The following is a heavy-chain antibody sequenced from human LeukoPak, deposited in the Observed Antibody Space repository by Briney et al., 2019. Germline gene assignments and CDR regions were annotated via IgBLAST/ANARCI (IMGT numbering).Heavy chain of an antibody. CDR2: IYYSGST. CDR3: ARATAIYDFWSGYYRVGWFDP. D-gene: IGHD3-3*01. V-gene: IGHV4-59*11. Sequence: SETLSLTCTVSGGSISSHYWSWIRQPPGKGLEWIGYIYYSGSTNYNPSLKSRVTISVDTSKNQFSLKLSSVTAADTAVYYCARATAIYDFWSGYYRVGWFDPWGQGTVVTVSS. CDR1: GGSISSHY. J-gene: IGHJ5*02.